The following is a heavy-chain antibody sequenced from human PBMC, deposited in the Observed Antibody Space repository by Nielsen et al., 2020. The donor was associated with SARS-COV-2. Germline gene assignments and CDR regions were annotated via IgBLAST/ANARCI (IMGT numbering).Heavy chain of an antibody. CDR1: GFTFSSYW. CDR3: ARDLYSSNVWYYYGMDV. Sequence: GESLKISCAASGFTFSSYWMSWVRQAPGKGLEWVANIKQDGSNKYYADSVKGRFTISRDNSKNTLYLQMNSLRAEDTAVYYCARDLYSSNVWYYYGMDVWGQGTTVTVSS. J-gene: IGHJ6*02. D-gene: IGHD6-13*01. V-gene: IGHV3-7*01. CDR2: IKQDGSNK.